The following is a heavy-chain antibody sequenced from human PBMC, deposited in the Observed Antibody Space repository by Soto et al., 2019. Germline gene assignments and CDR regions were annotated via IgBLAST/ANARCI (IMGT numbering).Heavy chain of an antibody. Sequence: ASVKVSCKASGYTFTSYGISWVRQAPGQGLEWMGWISAYNGNANYAQKLQGRVTITTDTSTSTAYMELRSLRSEDTAVYYCAIDGFVDTAMVTAYWGQGTLVTVSS. J-gene: IGHJ4*02. D-gene: IGHD5-18*01. CDR2: ISAYNGNA. CDR3: AIDGFVDTAMVTAY. CDR1: GYTFTSYG. V-gene: IGHV1-18*01.